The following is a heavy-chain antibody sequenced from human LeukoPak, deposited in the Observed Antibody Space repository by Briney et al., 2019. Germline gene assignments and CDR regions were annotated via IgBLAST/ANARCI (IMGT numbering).Heavy chain of an antibody. CDR1: GYTFTSYD. Sequence: ASVKVSCKASGYTFTSYDINWVRQATGQGLEWMGCMNPNSGNTGYAQKFQGRVTMTRNTSISTAYMELSSLRSEDTAVYYCAREGYGDFNNWFDPWGQGTLVTVSS. V-gene: IGHV1-8*01. CDR2: MNPNSGNT. J-gene: IGHJ5*02. D-gene: IGHD4-17*01. CDR3: AREGYGDFNNWFDP.